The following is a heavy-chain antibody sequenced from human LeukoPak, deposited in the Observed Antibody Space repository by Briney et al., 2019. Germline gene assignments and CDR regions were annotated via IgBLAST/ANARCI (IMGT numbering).Heavy chain of an antibody. Sequence: ASVKVSCKSSGYTFTDYYLHWVRQAPGQGLEWMGWVNPNSGDTKYAQKFQGRVTMTRDPSTSTAYMELSSLRSEDTAVYYCAADPRTAGEGYYYYGMDVWGQGTTVTVSS. D-gene: IGHD6-13*01. J-gene: IGHJ6*02. CDR3: AADPRTAGEGYYYYGMDV. CDR2: VNPNSGDT. CDR1: GYTFTDYY. V-gene: IGHV1-2*02.